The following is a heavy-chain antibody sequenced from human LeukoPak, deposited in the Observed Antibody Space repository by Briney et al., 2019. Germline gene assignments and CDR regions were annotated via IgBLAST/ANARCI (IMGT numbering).Heavy chain of an antibody. CDR3: ARDPGGSYYYFDY. CDR2: IIPIFGTA. Sequence: ASVKVSCKASGGTFSSYAISWVRQAPGQGLEWMGGIIPIFGTANYAQTFQGRVTITADESTSTAYMELSSLRSEDTAVYYCARDPGGSYYYFDYWGQGTLVTVSS. V-gene: IGHV1-69*13. CDR1: GGTFSSYA. J-gene: IGHJ4*02. D-gene: IGHD1-26*01.